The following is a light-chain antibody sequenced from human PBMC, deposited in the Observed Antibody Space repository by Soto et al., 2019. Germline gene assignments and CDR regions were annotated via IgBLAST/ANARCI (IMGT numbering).Light chain of an antibody. CDR2: EVS. CDR1: SSDVGGYNY. V-gene: IGLV2-8*01. Sequence: QSVLTQPPSASGSPGQSVTTSCTGTSSDVGGYNYVSWYQQHPDKAPKLIIYEVSKRPSGVPDRFSGSKSGNTASLTVSGLQAEDEADYYCSSYGGYNNVIFGGGTKVTVL. CDR3: SSYGGYNNVI. J-gene: IGLJ2*01.